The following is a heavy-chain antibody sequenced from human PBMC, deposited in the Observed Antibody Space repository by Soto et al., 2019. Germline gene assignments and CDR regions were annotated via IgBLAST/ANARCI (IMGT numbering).Heavy chain of an antibody. CDR1: GGSISSYY. J-gene: IGHJ6*02. CDR3: AAEWGAPGDYYYGMDV. V-gene: IGHV4-4*07. CDR2: IYTSGST. D-gene: IGHD1-26*01. Sequence: PSETLSLTCTVSGGSISSYYWSWIRQPAGKGLEWIGRIYTSGSTNYNPSLKSRVTMSVDTSKNQFSLKLSSVTAADTAVYYCAAEWGAPGDYYYGMDVWGQGTTVTVSS.